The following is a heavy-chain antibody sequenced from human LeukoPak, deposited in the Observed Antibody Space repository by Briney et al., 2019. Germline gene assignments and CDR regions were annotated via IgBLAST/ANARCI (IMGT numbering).Heavy chain of an antibody. D-gene: IGHD2/OR15-2a*01. V-gene: IGHV4-59*11. CDR1: GGSISSHY. CDR3: ARAVSYYGLFYFDY. CDR2: IYYSGST. J-gene: IGHJ4*02. Sequence: SETLSLTCSVSGGSISSHYWSWIRQPPGKGLEWIGNIYYSGSTNYSPSLKSRVTISVDTSKNQFSLKLTSVTAADTAVYFCARAVSYYGLFYFDYWGQGTLVTVSS.